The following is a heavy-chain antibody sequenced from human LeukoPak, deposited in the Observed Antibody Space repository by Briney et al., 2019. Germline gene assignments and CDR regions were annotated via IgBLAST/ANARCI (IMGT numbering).Heavy chain of an antibody. Sequence: NPGGSLRLSCAASGFTFSSYSMNWVRQAPGKGLEWVSSISSSSSYIYYADSVKGRFTISRDNAKNSLYLQMNSLRAEDTAVYYCAREGNQWLVQEGSFDYWGQGTLVTVSS. D-gene: IGHD6-19*01. CDR2: ISSSSSYI. V-gene: IGHV3-21*01. J-gene: IGHJ4*02. CDR3: AREGNQWLVQEGSFDY. CDR1: GFTFSSYS.